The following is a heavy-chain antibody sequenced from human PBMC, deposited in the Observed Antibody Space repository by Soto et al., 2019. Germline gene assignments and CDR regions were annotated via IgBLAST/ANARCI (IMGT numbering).Heavy chain of an antibody. J-gene: IGHJ4*02. D-gene: IGHD6-13*01. V-gene: IGHV1-18*01. CDR3: ARSIAAAVDFDY. CDR1: GGTFSTYA. CDR2: ISAYNGNT. Sequence: ASVKVSCKASGGTFSTYAISWVRQAPGQGLEWMGWISAYNGNTNYAQKLQGRVTMTTDTSTSTAYMELRSLRSDDTAVYYCARSIAAAVDFDYWGQGTLVTVSS.